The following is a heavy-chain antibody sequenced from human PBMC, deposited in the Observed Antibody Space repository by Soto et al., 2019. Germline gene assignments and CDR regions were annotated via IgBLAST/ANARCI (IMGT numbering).Heavy chain of an antibody. J-gene: IGHJ3*02. D-gene: IGHD2-2*01. CDR2: IYHSGSS. V-gene: IGHV4-4*02. CDR1: GGSVSSNNY. Sequence: SETLSLTCAVSGGSVSSNNYWSWVRQPPGKGLEWIGEIYHSGSSNYNPSLESRVTISVDNSKNQFSLRLNSVTAADTAVYYCARWVVPAATGALDMWGQGTMVTVSS. CDR3: ARWVVPAATGALDM.